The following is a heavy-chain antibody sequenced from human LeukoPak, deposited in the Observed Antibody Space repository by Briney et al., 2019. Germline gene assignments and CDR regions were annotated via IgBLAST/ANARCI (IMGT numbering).Heavy chain of an antibody. CDR3: AKDSSYLGYSSSWGQIVYFDY. J-gene: IGHJ4*02. D-gene: IGHD6-13*01. CDR2: IGGESGST. Sequence: GGSLRLSCAASGYIFDDYATHWVRQAPEKGVEWVSLIGGESGSTYYAYSVKSRFTISRDNIKNSLYLQMNSLRTEDTALYYCAKDSSYLGYSSSWGQIVYFDYWGQGTLVTVSS. CDR1: GYIFDDYA. V-gene: IGHV3-43*02.